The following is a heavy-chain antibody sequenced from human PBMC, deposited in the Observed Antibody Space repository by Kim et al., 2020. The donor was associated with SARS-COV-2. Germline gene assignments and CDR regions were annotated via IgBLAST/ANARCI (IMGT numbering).Heavy chain of an antibody. CDR3: ARPIILERDGMDV. D-gene: IGHD1-1*01. V-gene: IGHV4-39*01. Sequence: YNPSLKSRVTISVDTSKNQFSLKLSSVTAADTAVYYCARPIILERDGMDVWGQGTTVTVSS. J-gene: IGHJ6*02.